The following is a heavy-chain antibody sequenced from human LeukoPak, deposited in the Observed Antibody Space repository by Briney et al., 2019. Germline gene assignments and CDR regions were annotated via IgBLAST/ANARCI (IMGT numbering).Heavy chain of an antibody. V-gene: IGHV4-39*01. CDR3: ARQGKATVVMYMDG. Sequence: PSETLSLTCSVSGGSISSSSDNWGWIRQPPGKGLEWIGSIYYTGITYYNPSLMSRVTMSVDTSKKQFSLRLTSVTAADTAMYYCARQGKATVVMYMDGWGKGTTVTVSS. CDR2: IYYTGIT. CDR1: GGSISSSSDN. J-gene: IGHJ6*03. D-gene: IGHD4-23*01.